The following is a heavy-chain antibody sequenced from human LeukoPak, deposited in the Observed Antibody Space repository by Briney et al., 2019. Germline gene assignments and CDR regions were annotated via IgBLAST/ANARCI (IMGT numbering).Heavy chain of an antibody. CDR1: GYTFTDYY. Sequence: ASVKVSCKTSGYTFTDYYIHWVRQAPGQGLEWMGWMNPNSGNTGYAQKFQGRVTMTRNTSISTAYMELSSLRSEDTAVYYCARVIVGDDYWGQGTLVTVSS. CDR3: ARVIVGDDY. V-gene: IGHV1-8*02. J-gene: IGHJ4*02. D-gene: IGHD1-26*01. CDR2: MNPNSGNT.